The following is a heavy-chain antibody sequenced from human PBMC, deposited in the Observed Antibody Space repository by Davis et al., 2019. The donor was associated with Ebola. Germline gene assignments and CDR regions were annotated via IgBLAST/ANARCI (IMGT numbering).Heavy chain of an antibody. CDR1: GYTFTSYY. D-gene: IGHD3-3*01. Sequence: ASVKVSCKASGYTFTSYYMHWVRQAPGQGLEWMGIINPSGGSTSYAQKFQGRVTMTRDTSTSTVYMELSSLRSEDTAVHYCARDGRYGAYYDFWSGYYDYWGQGTLVTVSS. V-gene: IGHV1-46*01. CDR2: INPSGGST. CDR3: ARDGRYGAYYDFWSGYYDY. J-gene: IGHJ4*02.